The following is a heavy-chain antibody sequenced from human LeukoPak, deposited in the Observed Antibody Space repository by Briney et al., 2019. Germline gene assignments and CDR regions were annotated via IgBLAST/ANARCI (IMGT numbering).Heavy chain of an antibody. J-gene: IGHJ4*02. Sequence: PGRSLRLSCAASGFTFSSYGMHWVRQAPGKGLEWVAVIWYDGSNKYYADSVKGRFTISRDNSKNTLYLQMNSLRAEDTAVYYCARVPGGYDSLGFDYWGQGTLVTVSS. CDR3: ARVPGGYDSLGFDY. V-gene: IGHV3-33*01. CDR1: GFTFSSYG. D-gene: IGHD5-12*01. CDR2: IWYDGSNK.